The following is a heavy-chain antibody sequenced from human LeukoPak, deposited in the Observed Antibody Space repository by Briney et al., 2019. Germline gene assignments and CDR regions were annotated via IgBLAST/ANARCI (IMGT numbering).Heavy chain of an antibody. V-gene: IGHV1-18*01. CDR1: GSTFTSFG. CDR2: ISTHNGYT. CDR3: ARNYTSGGIDY. D-gene: IGHD6-19*01. J-gene: IGHJ4*02. Sequence: GASVKVSCKTSGSTFTSFGLSWVRQAPGQGLEWMGWISTHNGYTIYAQKLQGRVTMTTDTSTSTAYMELRSLRSDDTAVYYCARNYTSGGIDYWGQGTLVIVSS.